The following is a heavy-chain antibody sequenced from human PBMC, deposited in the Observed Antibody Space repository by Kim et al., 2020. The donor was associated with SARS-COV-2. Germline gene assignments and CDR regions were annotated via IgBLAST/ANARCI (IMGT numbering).Heavy chain of an antibody. CDR3: ARDGGLVPAAMGRAFRWFDP. Sequence: SVKVSCKASGGTFSSYAISWVRQAPGQGLEWMGRIIPILGIANYAQKFQGRVTITADKSTSTAYMELSSLRSEDTAVYYCARDGGLVPAAMGRAFRWFDPWGQGTLVTVSS. D-gene: IGHD2-2*01. V-gene: IGHV1-69*04. CDR1: GGTFSSYA. J-gene: IGHJ5*02. CDR2: IIPILGIA.